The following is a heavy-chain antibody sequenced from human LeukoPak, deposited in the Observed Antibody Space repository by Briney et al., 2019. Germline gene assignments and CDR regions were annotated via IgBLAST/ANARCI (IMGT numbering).Heavy chain of an antibody. CDR1: GGTFSSYA. Sequence: ASVTVSFTASGGTFSSYAISWVRQAPGQGLEWMGGIIPIFGTANYAQKFQGRVTITADESTSTAYMELSSLRSEDTAVYYCASWGAPVLSPGYSSSWLSDYWGQGTLVTVSS. D-gene: IGHD6-13*01. CDR3: ASWGAPVLSPGYSSSWLSDY. V-gene: IGHV1-69*13. J-gene: IGHJ4*02. CDR2: IIPIFGTA.